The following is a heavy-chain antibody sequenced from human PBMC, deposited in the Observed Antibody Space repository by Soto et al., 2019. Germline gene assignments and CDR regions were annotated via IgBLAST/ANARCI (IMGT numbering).Heavy chain of an antibody. J-gene: IGHJ3*02. Sequence: EAQLLESGGGSVQPGGSLRLSCAASGFTFSSHGMSWIRQAPGKGLGWISGLSRGGGSTYYVDSVKGRFTISRDNAKNTLDLIMKSLRVEDTALYYCARDGQYRTDGFDIWGQGTMVTVSS. CDR2: LSRGGGST. CDR1: GFTFSSHG. D-gene: IGHD5-12*01. V-gene: IGHV3-23*01. CDR3: ARDGQYRTDGFDI.